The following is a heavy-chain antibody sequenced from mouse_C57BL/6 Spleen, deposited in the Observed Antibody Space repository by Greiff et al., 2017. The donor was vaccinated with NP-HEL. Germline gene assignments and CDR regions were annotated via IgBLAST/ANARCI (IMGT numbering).Heavy chain of an antibody. CDR1: GYTFTSYW. J-gene: IGHJ4*01. V-gene: IGHV1-64*01. Sequence: QVQLQQPGAELVKPGASVKLSCKASGYTFTSYWMHWVKQRPGQGLEWIGMIHPNSGSTSYNEKFKSKATLTVDKSSSTAYMQLSSLTSEDSAVYYCANTYYYGSSLYAMDYWGQGTSVTVSS. CDR2: IHPNSGST. D-gene: IGHD1-1*01. CDR3: ANTYYYGSSLYAMDY.